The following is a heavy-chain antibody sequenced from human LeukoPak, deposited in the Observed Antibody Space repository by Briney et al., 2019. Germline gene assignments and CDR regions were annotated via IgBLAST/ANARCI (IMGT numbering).Heavy chain of an antibody. D-gene: IGHD3-22*01. CDR3: ARGLGYYYDSSGYPNDAFDI. Sequence: SETLSLTCAVYGGSFSGYYWSWIRQPPGKGLEWIGEINHSGSTNYNPSLKSRVTISVGTSKNQFSLKLSSVTAADTAVYYCARGLGYYYDSSGYPNDAFDIWGQGTMVTVSS. J-gene: IGHJ3*02. V-gene: IGHV4-34*01. CDR2: INHSGST. CDR1: GGSFSGYY.